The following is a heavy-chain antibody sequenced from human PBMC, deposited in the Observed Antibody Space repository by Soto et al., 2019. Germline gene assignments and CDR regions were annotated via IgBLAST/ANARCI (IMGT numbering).Heavy chain of an antibody. V-gene: IGHV1-69*01. J-gene: IGHJ4*02. CDR3: ARGGLETYKYDTSGYPFNFDY. CDR1: GGTFSTYA. CDR2: IIPIFDTP. Sequence: QVQLVQSGPEVKKPGSSVRVSCKASGGTFSTYAISWVRQAPGQGLEWMGGIIPIFDTPNYAQNFQGRITITADESTSTVYMELSSLRSGDTAVYYCARGGLETYKYDTSGYPFNFDYWGQGTLITVSS. D-gene: IGHD3-22*01.